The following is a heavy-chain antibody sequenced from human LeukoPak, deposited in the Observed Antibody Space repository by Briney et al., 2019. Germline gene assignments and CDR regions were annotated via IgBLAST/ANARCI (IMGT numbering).Heavy chain of an antibody. CDR3: ARVHYYRSWSEIGWLDS. V-gene: IGHV4-30-4*08. D-gene: IGHD3-3*01. J-gene: IGHJ5*01. Sequence: SETLSLTCTVSGDSIRSGSNYWSWIRQSPGKGLEWIGHIYYSGSSNQNPSLNSRVSLSVDTLKNQFSLRLTSVTAADTAVYFCARVHYYRSWSEIGWLDSWGQGTLVTVSS. CDR1: GDSIRSGSNY. CDR2: IYYSGSS.